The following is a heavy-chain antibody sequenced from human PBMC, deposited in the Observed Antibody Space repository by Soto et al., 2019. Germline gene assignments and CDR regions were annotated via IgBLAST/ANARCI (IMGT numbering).Heavy chain of an antibody. Sequence: GGSLRLSCAASGFTFSSYAMSWVRQAPGKGLEWVPAISGSGGSTYYADSVKGRFTISRDNSKNTLYLQMNSLRAEDTAVYYCAKDRGQLVIGGWFDPWGQGTLVTVSS. D-gene: IGHD6-13*01. V-gene: IGHV3-23*01. CDR1: GFTFSSYA. CDR2: ISGSGGST. J-gene: IGHJ5*02. CDR3: AKDRGQLVIGGWFDP.